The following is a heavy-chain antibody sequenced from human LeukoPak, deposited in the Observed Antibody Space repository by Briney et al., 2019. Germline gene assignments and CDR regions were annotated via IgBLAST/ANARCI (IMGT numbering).Heavy chain of an antibody. CDR2: IYYSGST. Sequence: SETLSLTCTVSGGSISSSSYYWGWTRQPPGKGLEWIGSIYYSGSTYYNPSLKSRVTISVDTSKNQFSLKLSSVTAADTAVYYCARQGDYGDYLDYWGQGTLVTVSS. V-gene: IGHV4-39*01. J-gene: IGHJ4*02. D-gene: IGHD4-17*01. CDR1: GGSISSSSYY. CDR3: ARQGDYGDYLDY.